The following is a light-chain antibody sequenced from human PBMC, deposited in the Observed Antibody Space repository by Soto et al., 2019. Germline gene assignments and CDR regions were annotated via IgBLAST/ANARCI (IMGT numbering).Light chain of an antibody. J-gene: IGKJ5*01. CDR3: HQYARWFPFT. V-gene: IGKV3-15*01. CDR2: GAS. CDR1: QSVGNK. Sequence: EIVLTQSPVTLSVSTGERATLSCRASQSVGNKLGWYQQRPGQAPRLLIIGASTRPTGVPAKFSGSGSGTEFSLTINNLQSEDSAIYYCHQYARWFPFTFGQGTRLEI.